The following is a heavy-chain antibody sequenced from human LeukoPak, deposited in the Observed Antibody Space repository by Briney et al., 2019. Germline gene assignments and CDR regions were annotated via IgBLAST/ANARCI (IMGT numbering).Heavy chain of an antibody. CDR3: ARMDFWSGQLDY. J-gene: IGHJ4*02. Sequence: GGSPRLSCAASGFTVSSNYMSWVRQAPGKGLEWVSVIYSGGSTYYADSVKGRFTISRDNSKNTLYLQMNSLRAEDTAVYYCARMDFWSGQLDYWGQGTLVTVSS. V-gene: IGHV3-66*02. D-gene: IGHD3-3*01. CDR1: GFTVSSNY. CDR2: IYSGGST.